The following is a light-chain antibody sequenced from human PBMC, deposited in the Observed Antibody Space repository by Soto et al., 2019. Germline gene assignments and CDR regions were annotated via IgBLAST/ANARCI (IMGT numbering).Light chain of an antibody. Sequence: EIVLTQSPATLSLSPGERATLSCRASQSVSSYLAWYQQKPGQAPRLLIYDASNRATGIPARFSGSGSGTDFTLTISSLEPEDFAAYYCQQRRNWPITFGQGTRLEIK. CDR2: DAS. CDR3: QQRRNWPIT. J-gene: IGKJ5*01. V-gene: IGKV3-11*01. CDR1: QSVSSY.